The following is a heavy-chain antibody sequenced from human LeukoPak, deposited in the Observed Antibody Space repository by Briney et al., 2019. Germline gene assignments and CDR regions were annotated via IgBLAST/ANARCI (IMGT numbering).Heavy chain of an antibody. D-gene: IGHD3-22*01. J-gene: IGHJ4*02. CDR2: IDPSDSYT. CDR3: ARDDSSGYDY. CDR1: GYSFTNYW. V-gene: IGHV5-10-1*01. Sequence: GESLKISCKGSGYSFTNYWIRWVRQMPGKGLEWMGRIDPSDSYTNYSPSFQGHVTISADKSINTAYLQWSSLKASDTAMYYCARDDSSGYDYWGQGTLVTVSS.